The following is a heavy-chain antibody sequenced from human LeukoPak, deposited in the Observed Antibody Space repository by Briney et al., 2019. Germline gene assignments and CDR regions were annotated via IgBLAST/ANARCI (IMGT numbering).Heavy chain of an antibody. V-gene: IGHV4-59*01. Sequence: SETLSLTCTVSGGSISAYYWNWLRQPPGKGLEWIGYISYSGSTKYNPSLKSRVTISVDPSKHQFSLRLSSVTAADSAVYYCARDRSGSGFFDYWGQGALVTVSS. J-gene: IGHJ4*02. CDR1: GGSISAYY. CDR3: ARDRSGSGFFDY. D-gene: IGHD1-26*01. CDR2: ISYSGST.